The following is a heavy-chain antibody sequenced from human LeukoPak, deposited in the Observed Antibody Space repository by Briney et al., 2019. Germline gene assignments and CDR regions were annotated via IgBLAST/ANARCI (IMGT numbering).Heavy chain of an antibody. J-gene: IGHJ3*02. V-gene: IGHV6-1*01. Sequence: SQTLSLTCAISGDSVSSNSAAWNWIRQYPSRGLEWLGRTYYRSNWHNDYAVSVKSRITINSDTSKNQFSLQLNSVTPEDTAVYYCARGSAFDMWGQGTMVTVSS. CDR2: TYYRSNWHN. CDR3: ARGSAFDM. CDR1: GDSVSSNSAA.